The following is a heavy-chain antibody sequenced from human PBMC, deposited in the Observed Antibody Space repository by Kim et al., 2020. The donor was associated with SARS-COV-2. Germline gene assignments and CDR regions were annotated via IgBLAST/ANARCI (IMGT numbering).Heavy chain of an antibody. J-gene: IGHJ4*02. CDR1: GGSFSGYY. CDR3: ARGRRGHYYGSGSPRFDY. D-gene: IGHD3-10*01. Sequence: SETLSLTCAVYGGSFSGYYWSWIRQPPGKGLEWIGEINHSGSTNYNPSLKSRVTISVDTSKNQFSLKLSSVTAADTAVYYCARGRRGHYYGSGSPRFDYWGQGTLVTVSS. CDR2: INHSGST. V-gene: IGHV4-34*01.